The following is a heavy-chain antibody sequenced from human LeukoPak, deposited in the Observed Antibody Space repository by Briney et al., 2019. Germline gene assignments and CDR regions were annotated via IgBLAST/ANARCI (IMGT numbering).Heavy chain of an antibody. V-gene: IGHV4-34*01. D-gene: IGHD2-15*01. Sequence: PSETLSLTCAVYGGSLSGYYWNWIRQSPGQVLEWMGEINDSGTTNYNPSLKSRATISIDRSRKQFSLRLTSVTAADTAVYYCARFPCSGDSCYSGIRAFDIWGQGTTVIVSS. J-gene: IGHJ3*02. CDR1: GGSLSGYY. CDR3: ARFPCSGDSCYSGIRAFDI. CDR2: INDSGTT.